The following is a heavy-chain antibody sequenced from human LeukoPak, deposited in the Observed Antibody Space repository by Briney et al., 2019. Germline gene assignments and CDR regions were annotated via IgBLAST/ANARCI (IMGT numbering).Heavy chain of an antibody. V-gene: IGHV1-69*05. CDR3: ARGSDTAMVIVDY. Sequence: SVKVSCKASGGTFNRYAISWVRQAPGQGLEWMGGIIPIFGTANYAQKFQGRVTMTRDMSTSTVYMELSSLRSEDTAVYYCARGSDTAMVIVDYWGQGTLVTVSS. D-gene: IGHD5-18*01. J-gene: IGHJ4*02. CDR1: GGTFNRYA. CDR2: IIPIFGTA.